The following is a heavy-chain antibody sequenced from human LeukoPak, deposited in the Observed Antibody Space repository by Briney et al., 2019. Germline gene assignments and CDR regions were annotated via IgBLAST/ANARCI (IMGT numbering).Heavy chain of an antibody. CDR1: GYALAELS. CDR2: FDAEQDET. CDR3: ATDMMNGATWRDY. Sequence: ASVKVSCKVSGYALAELSIHWVRQTPGKGLEWMGGFDAEQDETLYAQKFEGRVTMTGDTSTATAHLEMNRLTSDDTGVYFCATDMMNGATWRDYWGQGTLVVVPS. J-gene: IGHJ4*02. V-gene: IGHV1-24*01. D-gene: IGHD1-26*01.